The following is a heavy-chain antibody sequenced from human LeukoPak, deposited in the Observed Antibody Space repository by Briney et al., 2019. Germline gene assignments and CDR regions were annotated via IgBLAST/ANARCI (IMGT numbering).Heavy chain of an antibody. CDR2: IGASGTTK. V-gene: IGHV3-48*03. D-gene: IGHD6-19*01. CDR3: ALLAVASDFDY. J-gene: IGHJ4*02. CDR1: GFPFSFYE. Sequence: GGSLRLSCAVSGFPFSFYEMSWGRQAQGKGLEWVSNIGASGTTKYYADSVKGRFTISRDNAKTSLYLQMNSLRVDDTAVYYCALLAVASDFDYWGQGALVTVSS.